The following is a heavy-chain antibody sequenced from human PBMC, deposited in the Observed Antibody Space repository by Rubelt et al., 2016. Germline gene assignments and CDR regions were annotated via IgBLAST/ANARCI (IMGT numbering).Heavy chain of an antibody. J-gene: IGHJ5*02. CDR1: GGSFSGYY. Sequence: QVQLQQWGAGLLKPSETLSLTCAVYGGSFSGYYWSWIRQPPGKGLEWIGEINHSGSTNYNPSLKSRVTISVDTSKNQFSLKLSSVTAADTAVYYCARSPIEQQLVLDWFDPWGQGTLVTVSS. D-gene: IGHD6-13*01. V-gene: IGHV4-34*01. CDR2: INHSGST. CDR3: ARSPIEQQLVLDWFDP.